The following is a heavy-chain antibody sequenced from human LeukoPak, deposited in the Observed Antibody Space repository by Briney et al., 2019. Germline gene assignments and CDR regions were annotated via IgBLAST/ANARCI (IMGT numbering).Heavy chain of an antibody. J-gene: IGHJ4*02. D-gene: IGHD6-13*01. CDR3: ARGLAAAGRGGVFDY. V-gene: IGHV3-21*01. CDR1: GFTFSSYS. CDR2: ISSSSSYI. Sequence: GGSLRLSCAASGFTFSSYSMNWVRQAPGKGLEWVSSISSSSSYIYYADSVKGRFTISRDNAKNSLYLQMNSLRAEDTAVYYCARGLAAAGRGGVFDYLRQGTLVTVSS.